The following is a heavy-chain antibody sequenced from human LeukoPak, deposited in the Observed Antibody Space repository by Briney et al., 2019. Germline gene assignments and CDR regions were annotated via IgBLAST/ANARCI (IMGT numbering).Heavy chain of an antibody. V-gene: IGHV4-30-4*01. D-gene: IGHD2-2*01. J-gene: IGHJ4*02. Sequence: PSQTLSLTCTVSGGSISSGDYYWSRIRQPPGKGLEWIGYIYYSGSTYYNPSLKSRVTISVDTSKNQFSLKLSSVTAADTAVYYCARVIVPAAIDYWGQGTLVTVSS. CDR2: IYYSGST. CDR3: ARVIVPAAIDY. CDR1: GGSISSGDYY.